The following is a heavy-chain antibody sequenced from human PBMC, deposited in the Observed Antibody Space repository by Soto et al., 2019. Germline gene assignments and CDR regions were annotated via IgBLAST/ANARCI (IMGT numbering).Heavy chain of an antibody. Sequence: ASVKVSCKASGYTFTSYDIHWVRQATGQGLEWMGWMNPNSGNTGYAQKFQGRVTTTRNTSISTVYMELSSLTSEDTAVYYCARGLALRTYYFLYWGQGTLVTVSS. CDR2: MNPNSGNT. CDR3: ARGLALRTYYFLY. D-gene: IGHD1-26*01. V-gene: IGHV1-8*01. J-gene: IGHJ4*02. CDR1: GYTFTSYD.